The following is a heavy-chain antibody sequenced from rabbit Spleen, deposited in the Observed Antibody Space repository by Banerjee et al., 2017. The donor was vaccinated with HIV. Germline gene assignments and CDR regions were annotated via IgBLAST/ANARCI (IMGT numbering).Heavy chain of an antibody. CDR3: ARDLAGAIGWNFYL. D-gene: IGHD4-1*01. CDR1: GFSLSDRDV. Sequence: QEELEESGGGLVKPEGSLTLTCKASGFSLSDRDVMCWVRQAPGKGLEWIACINTATGKPVYATWAKGRFTISTTSSTTVTLQMTSLTAADTATYFCARDLAGAIGWNFYLWGPGTLVTVS. CDR2: INTATGKP. J-gene: IGHJ4*01. V-gene: IGHV1S45*01.